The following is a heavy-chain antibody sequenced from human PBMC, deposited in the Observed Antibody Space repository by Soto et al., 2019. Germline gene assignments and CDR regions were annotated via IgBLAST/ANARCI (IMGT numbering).Heavy chain of an antibody. D-gene: IGHD3-3*01. Sequence: QVQLVQSGAEVKEPGSAVKVSCKAPADSFSSYGISWVRQAPGQGLVWMGGIIPIFGTTNYAEKFQGRVTITADESTNTAYMELSSLRSEDTALYYCARVFPDGWVEPGVVRGYLDTWGRGTLVTVSS. CDR1: ADSFSSYG. J-gene: IGHJ4*02. CDR2: IIPIFGTT. V-gene: IGHV1-69*01. CDR3: ARVFPDGWVEPGVVRGYLDT.